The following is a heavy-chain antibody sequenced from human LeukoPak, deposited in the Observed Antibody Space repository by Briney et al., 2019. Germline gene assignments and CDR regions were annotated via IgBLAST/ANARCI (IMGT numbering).Heavy chain of an antibody. CDR1: GFTFSDYY. CDR3: ASSDYGGNSSDY. V-gene: IGHV3-11*01. Sequence: PGGSLRLSCAASGFTFSDYYMSWIRQSPGKGLEWVSYISSAGISIYYADSVKGRFTISRDNAKNSLYLQMNSLRADDTAVYYCASSDYGGNSSDYWGQGTLVTVSS. J-gene: IGHJ4*02. CDR2: ISSAGISI. D-gene: IGHD4-23*01.